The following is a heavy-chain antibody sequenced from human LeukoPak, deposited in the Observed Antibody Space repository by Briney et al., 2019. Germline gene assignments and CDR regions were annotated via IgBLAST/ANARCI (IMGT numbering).Heavy chain of an antibody. CDR2: ISSSSSYI. CDR3: ARDEGSSWQIYDAFDI. D-gene: IGHD6-13*01. CDR1: GFTFSSYS. Sequence: GGSLRLSCAASGFTFSSYSMNWVRQAPGKGLEWVSSISSSSSYIYYADSVKGRFTISRDNAKNSLYLQMNSLRAEDTAVYYCARDEGSSWQIYDAFDIWGQGTMVTASS. V-gene: IGHV3-21*01. J-gene: IGHJ3*02.